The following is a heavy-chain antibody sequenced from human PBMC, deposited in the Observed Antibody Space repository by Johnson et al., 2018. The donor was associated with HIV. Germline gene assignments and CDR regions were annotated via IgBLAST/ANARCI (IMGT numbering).Heavy chain of an antibody. CDR2: IWYDGSNT. J-gene: IGHJ3*02. D-gene: IGHD6-6*01. CDR3: TRGPIASRPHGDVFDI. CDR1: GFTFSNYG. Sequence: VQVVESGGGLVQPGGSLRLSCAASGFTFSNYGMHWVRQAPGKGLEWVAVIWYDGSNTYYADSVKGRFTISRDISTSTLFLEMNSLRAEDTAVYYCTRGPIASRPHGDVFDIWGQGTMVTVSS. V-gene: IGHV3-33*08.